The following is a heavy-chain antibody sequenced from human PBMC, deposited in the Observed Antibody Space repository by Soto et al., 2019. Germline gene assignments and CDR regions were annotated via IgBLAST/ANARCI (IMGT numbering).Heavy chain of an antibody. CDR2: ISGTSPST. J-gene: IGHJ6*02. Sequence: GGSLRLSCAASGFTFSAYAMSWVRQAPGKGLEWVSAISGTSPSTYYADSVQGRFTISRDNSKNTLYLQMNSLRAEDTAVYYCASAEGLVVVAAIEKGVDVWGQGTTVTVSS. V-gene: IGHV3-23*01. D-gene: IGHD2-15*01. CDR3: ASAEGLVVVAAIEKGVDV. CDR1: GFTFSAYA.